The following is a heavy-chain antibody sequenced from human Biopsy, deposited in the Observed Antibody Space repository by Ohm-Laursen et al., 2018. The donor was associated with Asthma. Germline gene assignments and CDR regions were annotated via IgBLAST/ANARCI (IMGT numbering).Heavy chain of an antibody. V-gene: IGHV4-39*01. CDR3: VRGSSSWHHGPFHYYYGLDV. Sequence: SDTLSLTCSLSSGSGGYMRSGNYYWGWIRQPPGKGLEWIGSIYYSGTTYYNPSLESRVPVSADTSKNQFSLKPTSATAADTAVYYCVRGSSSWHHGPFHYYYGLDVWGQGTTATVSS. CDR1: SGSGGYMRSGNYY. D-gene: IGHD6-13*01. J-gene: IGHJ6*02. CDR2: IYYSGTT.